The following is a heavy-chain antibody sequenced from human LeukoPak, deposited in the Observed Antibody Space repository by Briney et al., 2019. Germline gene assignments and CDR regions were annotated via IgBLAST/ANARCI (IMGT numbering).Heavy chain of an antibody. J-gene: IGHJ4*02. V-gene: IGHV3-33*02. Sequence: GGSLRLSCEMSGFIFSNYGMHWVRQAPGKGLEWLALIWYDGRTKFHADSVKGRFTISRDNSANTLFLQMSSLRVEDTAVYYCAREWGRIAVAGGPGYWGQGALVTVSS. CDR2: IWYDGRTK. CDR3: AREWGRIAVAGGPGY. D-gene: IGHD6-19*01. CDR1: GFIFSNYG.